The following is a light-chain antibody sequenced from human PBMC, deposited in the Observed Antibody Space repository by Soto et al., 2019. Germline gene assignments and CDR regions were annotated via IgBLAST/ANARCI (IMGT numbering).Light chain of an antibody. V-gene: IGKV3-11*01. CDR2: DAF. CDR3: QRRSNWPWT. CDR1: QSVRNQ. Sequence: EIVLTQSPATLSLSPGERATLSFRASQSVRNQLAWYQQKPGQAPWLLISDAFTRATGIPGRFSGSGSGTDFTLTIRSLEHEDFAVYYCQRRSNWPWTFGHGTKVEIK. J-gene: IGKJ1*01.